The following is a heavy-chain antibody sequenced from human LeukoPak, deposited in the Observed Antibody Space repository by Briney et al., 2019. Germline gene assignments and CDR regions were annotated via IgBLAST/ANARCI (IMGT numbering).Heavy chain of an antibody. J-gene: IGHJ5*02. V-gene: IGHV5-51*01. CDR2: IYPGDSDT. CDR3: ARSYNWNYRRFDP. CDR1: GSSFTTTW. Sequence: GESLKISSQGSGSSFTTTWIGWVRQMPGKGLEWMGIIYPGDSDTKNSPSFDGQVTISADKSINTAYLQWSSLKASDTAMYYCARSYNWNYRRFDPWGQGTLVTVSS. D-gene: IGHD1-7*01.